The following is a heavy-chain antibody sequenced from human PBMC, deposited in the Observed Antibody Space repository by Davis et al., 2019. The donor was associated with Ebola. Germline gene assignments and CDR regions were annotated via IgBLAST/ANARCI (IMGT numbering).Heavy chain of an antibody. CDR2: IYPGDSDT. CDR3: ARQATSIAASLGAFDI. J-gene: IGHJ3*02. V-gene: IGHV5-51*01. Sequence: KVSCKGSGYSFTSYWIGWVRQMPGKGLEWMGIIYPGDSDTRYSPSFQGQVTISADKSISTAYLQWSSLKASDTAMYYCARQATSIAASLGAFDIWGQGTMVTVSS. D-gene: IGHD6-6*01. CDR1: GYSFTSYW.